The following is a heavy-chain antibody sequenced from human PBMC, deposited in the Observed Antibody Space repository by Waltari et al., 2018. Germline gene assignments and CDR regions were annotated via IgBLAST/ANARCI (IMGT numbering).Heavy chain of an antibody. CDR3: GRVGVQSGADY. D-gene: IGHD3-10*01. CDR2: INTLTGNT. CDR1: GYTFTTYT. Sequence: QVHLVQSGAEMKKPGASVSVSCKASGYTFTTYTITWVRRAPGQGLEWMGWINTLTGNTDYAKNLQGRVTMTADTSTNTAYMELSNLRSDDSAVYYCGRVGVQSGADYWGQGTLVTVSS. J-gene: IGHJ4*02. V-gene: IGHV1-18*01.